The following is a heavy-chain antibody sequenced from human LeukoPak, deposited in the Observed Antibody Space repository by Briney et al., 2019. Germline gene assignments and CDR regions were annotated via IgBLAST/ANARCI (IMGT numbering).Heavy chain of an antibody. J-gene: IGHJ4*02. CDR2: IIPIFGTA. CDR3: AQYSSSIWGNY. D-gene: IGHD6-6*01. Sequence: SVKVSCKASGYTFTSYDINWVRQAPGQGLEWMGGIIPIFGTANYAQKFQGRVTITADESTSTAYMELSSLRSEDTAVYYCAQYSSSIWGNYWGQGTLVPVSS. V-gene: IGHV1-69*13. CDR1: GYTFTSYD.